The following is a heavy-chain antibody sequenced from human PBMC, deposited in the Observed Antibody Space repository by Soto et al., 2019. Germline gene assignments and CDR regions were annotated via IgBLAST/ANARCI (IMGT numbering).Heavy chain of an antibody. Sequence: EVQLLESGGGLVLPGGSLRLSCAGSGFTPTTTPLSWVRQPPGKGLEWVTTISGTASRTYYVDSVKGRFFISRDNSKNTVNLQMENLTLDDTAEYYFASSFRYFDNWGQGHRVTVSS. CDR3: ASSFRYFDN. V-gene: IGHV3-23*01. CDR1: GFTPTTTP. J-gene: IGHJ4*02. D-gene: IGHD3-9*01. CDR2: ISGTASRT.